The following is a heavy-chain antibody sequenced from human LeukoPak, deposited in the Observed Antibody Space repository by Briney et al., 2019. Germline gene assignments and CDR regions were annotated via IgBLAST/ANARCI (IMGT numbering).Heavy chain of an antibody. J-gene: IGHJ4*02. Sequence: ASVKVSCKASGYTFTSYGISWVRQAPGQGLEWMGWLSAYNGNTNYAQKLQGRVTMTTDTSTSTAYMELRSLRSDDTAVYYCARVPRYDFWSGYTYYFDYWGQGTLVTVSS. CDR2: LSAYNGNT. V-gene: IGHV1-18*01. D-gene: IGHD3-3*01. CDR1: GYTFTSYG. CDR3: ARVPRYDFWSGYTYYFDY.